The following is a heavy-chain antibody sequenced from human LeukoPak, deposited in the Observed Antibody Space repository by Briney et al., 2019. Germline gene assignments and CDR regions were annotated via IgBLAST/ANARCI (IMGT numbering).Heavy chain of an antibody. Sequence: GGSLRLSCAASDFSFITYAMSWVRQAPGKGLEWVSTISGGGDATYYADSVKGRFTISRDNSKNTPYLQMNSLRAEDTAVYYCAKDPSKYSYGAVDYWGQGTLVTVSS. J-gene: IGHJ4*02. D-gene: IGHD5-18*01. CDR3: AKDPSKYSYGAVDY. V-gene: IGHV3-23*01. CDR2: ISGGGDAT. CDR1: DFSFITYA.